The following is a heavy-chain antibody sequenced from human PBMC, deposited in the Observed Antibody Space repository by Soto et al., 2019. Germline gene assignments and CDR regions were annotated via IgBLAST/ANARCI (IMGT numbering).Heavy chain of an antibody. CDR2: ISAYNGNT. CDR3: ARIVVVVAATGKLDY. Sequence: EASVKVACKSSGYTVTIYGITGARQAPGQGLEWMGWISAYNGNTNYAQKLQGRVTMTTDTSTSTAYMELRSLRSDDTAVYYCARIVVVVAATGKLDYWGQGTLVTVSS. D-gene: IGHD2-15*01. V-gene: IGHV1-18*01. J-gene: IGHJ4*02. CDR1: GYTVTIYG.